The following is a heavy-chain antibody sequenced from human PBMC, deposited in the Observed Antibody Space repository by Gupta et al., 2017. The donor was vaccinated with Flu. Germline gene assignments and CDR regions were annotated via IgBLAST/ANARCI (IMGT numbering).Heavy chain of an antibody. D-gene: IGHD2-8*02. Sequence: DVQLVESGGGSVQPGGSLRLSCEASGFTFSYYWMHWVRQGPGKGLEWVSRIKPDGSITTYAAYLEGRATISRDNAKNTLYRQLNSLRAEDTAVYFGARGLLGDPVGKDSWGQGTLVTVSS. V-gene: IGHV3-74*01. CDR2: IKPDGSIT. J-gene: IGHJ5*02. CDR3: ARGLLGDPVGKDS. CDR1: GFTFSYYW.